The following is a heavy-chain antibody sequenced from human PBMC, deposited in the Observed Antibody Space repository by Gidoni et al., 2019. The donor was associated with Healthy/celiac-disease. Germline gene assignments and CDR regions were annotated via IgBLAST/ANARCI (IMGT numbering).Heavy chain of an antibody. CDR1: GFTFSSYA. CDR2: ISGSGGST. D-gene: IGHD2-2*01. Sequence: EVQLFESGGCLVQPGGSLRLSCAASGFTFSSYAMSWVRQAPGKGLEWVSAISGSGGSTYYEDYVKGRFTISRDNSKNTLYLQMNSLRAEDTAVYYCAKKAIPVGYCSSTSCYAPYYFDYWGQGTLVTVSS. J-gene: IGHJ4*02. V-gene: IGHV3-23*01. CDR3: AKKAIPVGYCSSTSCYAPYYFDY.